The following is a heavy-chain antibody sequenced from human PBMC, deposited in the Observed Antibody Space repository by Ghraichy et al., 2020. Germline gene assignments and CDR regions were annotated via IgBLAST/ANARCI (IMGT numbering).Heavy chain of an antibody. J-gene: IGHJ4*02. CDR3: ARGRTWAYYFDY. CDR2: ITHTGST. D-gene: IGHD1-14*01. V-gene: IGHV4-34*01. CDR1: GESFNGYH. Sequence: SQTLSLTCAVHGESFNGYHWTWIRQPPGKGLEWIGEITHTGSTNYNPSLNRPVTISLDTSKNQFSLKLTSVTAADTAVYYCARGRTWAYYFDYWGQGTLVTVSS.